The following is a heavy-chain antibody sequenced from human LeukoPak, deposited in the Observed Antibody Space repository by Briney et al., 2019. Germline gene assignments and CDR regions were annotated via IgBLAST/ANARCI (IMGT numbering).Heavy chain of an antibody. CDR1: GFTFSSYA. V-gene: IGHV3-23*01. CDR3: AKGGSSWSEFDY. CDR2: ISASGGLT. J-gene: IGHJ4*02. Sequence: GGSLRLSCAASGFTFSSYAMSWVRQAPGKGLEWVSGISASGGLTYYADSVKGRFTISRDNSKNTLHLQMNSLRDDDTAVYYCAKGGSSWSEFDYWGQGTLVTVSS. D-gene: IGHD6-13*01.